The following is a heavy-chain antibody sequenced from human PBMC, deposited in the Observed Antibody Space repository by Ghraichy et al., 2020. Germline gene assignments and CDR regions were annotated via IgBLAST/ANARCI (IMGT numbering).Heavy chain of an antibody. CDR1: GFTFSSYA. CDR3: AVLPILRRAYSDDY. Sequence: GGSLRLSCAASGFTFSSYAMSWVCQAPGMGLEWVSAISGSGGSTYYADSVKGRFTISRDNSKNTLYLQMNSLRAEDTAVYYCAVLPILRRAYSDDYWGQGTLVTVSS. J-gene: IGHJ4*02. D-gene: IGHD2-21*01. V-gene: IGHV3-23*01. CDR2: ISGSGGST.